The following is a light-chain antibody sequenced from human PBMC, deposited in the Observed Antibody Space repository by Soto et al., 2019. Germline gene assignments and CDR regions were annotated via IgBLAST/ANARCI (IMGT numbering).Light chain of an antibody. CDR3: QKYNSAPWT. Sequence: DIQMTQSPSSLSASVGDRVTITCRASQGISNYLAWYQQQPGKVPKLLIYVASTLQSGVPSRFSGSGSGTDLTLTSSSLQPEDVATYYWQKYNSAPWTFGQGTKVEIK. V-gene: IGKV1-27*01. CDR1: QGISNY. J-gene: IGKJ1*01. CDR2: VAS.